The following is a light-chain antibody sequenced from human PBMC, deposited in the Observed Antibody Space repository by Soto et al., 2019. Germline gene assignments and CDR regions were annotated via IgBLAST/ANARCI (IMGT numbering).Light chain of an antibody. CDR3: AAWDDSMNVQL. CDR2: SHN. CDR1: GSNIGRNT. Sequence: QSVLTQPPSASGTPGQRVTISCSGSGSNIGRNTVNWYQQLPGTAPKLLIYSHNQRPSGVPDRFSGSKSGTSASLAISGLQSEDEADYYCAAWDDSMNVQLFGGGTKLTVL. V-gene: IGLV1-44*01. J-gene: IGLJ2*01.